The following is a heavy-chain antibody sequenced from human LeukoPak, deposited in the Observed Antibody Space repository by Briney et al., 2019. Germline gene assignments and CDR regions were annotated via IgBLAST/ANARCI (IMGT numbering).Heavy chain of an antibody. CDR2: INHSGST. V-gene: IGHV4-34*01. J-gene: IGHJ4*02. CDR3: ARGPPYYYDSSGYYD. D-gene: IGHD3-22*01. CDR1: GGSFSGYY. Sequence: SETLSLTCAVYGGSFSGYYWSWIRQPPGKGLEWIGEINHSGSTNYNPSLKSRVTISVDTSKNQFSLKLSSVTAADTAVYYCARGPPYYYDSSGYYDWGQGTLVTVSS.